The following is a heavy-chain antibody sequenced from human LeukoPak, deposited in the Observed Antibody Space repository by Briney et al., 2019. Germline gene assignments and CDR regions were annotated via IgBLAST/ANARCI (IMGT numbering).Heavy chain of an antibody. CDR1: GFTFSSYG. CDR3: AKDSGYSRN. Sequence: PGGSLRLSCAGSGFTFSSYGMHWVRQAPGKGLEWGAVISYDGSNKYYADSVKGRFTISRDNSKNTLYLQMNSLRAEDTAVYYCAKDSGYSRNWGQGTLVTVSS. CDR2: ISYDGSNK. V-gene: IGHV3-30*18. D-gene: IGHD6-13*01. J-gene: IGHJ4*02.